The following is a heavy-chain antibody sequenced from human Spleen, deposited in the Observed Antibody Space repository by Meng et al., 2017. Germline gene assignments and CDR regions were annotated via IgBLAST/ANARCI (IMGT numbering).Heavy chain of an antibody. CDR3: ARGSIAAWQNFDY. J-gene: IGHJ4*02. CDR2: IIPIFGTA. V-gene: IGHV1-69*13. CDR1: GGTFSSYD. Sequence: SSVNVSCKSSGGTFSSYDISWVRQAPGQGLEWVGGIIPIFGTANYAQKFQGRVTISADESTSTAYMELSSLRSEDTAVYYCARGSIAAWQNFDYWGQGTLVTVSS. D-gene: IGHD6-6*01.